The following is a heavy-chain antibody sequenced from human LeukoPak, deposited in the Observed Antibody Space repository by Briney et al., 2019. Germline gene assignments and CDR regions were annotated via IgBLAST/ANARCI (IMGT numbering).Heavy chain of an antibody. CDR1: GGSISSSNW. Sequence: SGTLSLTCAVSGGSISSSNWWSWVRQPPGKGLEWIGEIYHSGSTNYNPSLKSRVTISVDKSKNQFSLKLSSVTAADTAVHYCARKGYGDYNRNFHYWDQGTLVTVSS. J-gene: IGHJ4*02. D-gene: IGHD4-17*01. CDR3: ARKGYGDYNRNFHY. V-gene: IGHV4-4*02. CDR2: IYHSGST.